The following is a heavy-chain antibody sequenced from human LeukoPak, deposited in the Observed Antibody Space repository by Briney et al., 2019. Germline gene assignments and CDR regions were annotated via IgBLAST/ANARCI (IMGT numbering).Heavy chain of an antibody. D-gene: IGHD3-3*01. Sequence: PSETLSLTCAVYGGSFSGYYWSWIRQPPVKGLEWIGEINHSGSTNYNPSLKSRVTISVDTSKNQFSLKLSSVTAADTAVYYCASYDFWSGSFDYWGQGTLVTVSS. CDR2: INHSGST. V-gene: IGHV4-34*01. CDR1: GGSFSGYY. CDR3: ASYDFWSGSFDY. J-gene: IGHJ4*02.